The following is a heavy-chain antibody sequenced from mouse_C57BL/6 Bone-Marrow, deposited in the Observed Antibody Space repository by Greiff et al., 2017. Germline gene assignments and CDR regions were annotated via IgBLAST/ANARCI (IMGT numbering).Heavy chain of an antibody. J-gene: IGHJ1*03. CDR2: ISYSGST. CDR3: ARCTTVVDWYFDV. D-gene: IGHD1-1*01. CDR1: GYSITSDY. V-gene: IGHV3-8*01. Sequence: DVKLVESGPGLAKPSQTLSLTCSVTGYSITSDYWNWIRKFPGNKLEYMGYISYSGSTYYNPSIKSRISITRDTSKNQYYLQLNSVTTEDTATYYCARCTTVVDWYFDVWGTGTTVTVSS.